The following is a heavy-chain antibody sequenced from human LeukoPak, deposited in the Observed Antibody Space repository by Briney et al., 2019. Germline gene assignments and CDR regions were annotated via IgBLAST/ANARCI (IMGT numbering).Heavy chain of an antibody. V-gene: IGHV4-59*10. D-gene: IGHD3-10*01. CDR1: GGSFSGYY. Sequence: SETLSLTCAVYGGSFSGYYWSWIRQPAGKGLEWIGRIYTSGSTNFNPSLKSRVTMSVDTSKNQFSLKLSSVTAADTAVYYCARVTMIRGVVTWGQGTLVTVSS. CDR2: IYTSGST. J-gene: IGHJ5*02. CDR3: ARVTMIRGVVT.